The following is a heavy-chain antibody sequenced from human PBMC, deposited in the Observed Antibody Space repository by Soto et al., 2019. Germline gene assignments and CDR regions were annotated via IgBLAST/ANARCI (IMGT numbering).Heavy chain of an antibody. D-gene: IGHD2-8*01. CDR1: GFSLTTHG. J-gene: IGHJ4*02. CDR2: ISFDETNK. V-gene: IGHV3-30*03. Sequence: GSLRVSCAASGFSLTTHGMHWVRQAPGKGLEWVAVISFDETNKYYADSVKGRFTISRDTSKNTLYLQMNSLRPEDTAVYFGARADIVRNIGAIGTRLDFWGQGT. CDR3: ARADIVRNIGAIGTRLDF.